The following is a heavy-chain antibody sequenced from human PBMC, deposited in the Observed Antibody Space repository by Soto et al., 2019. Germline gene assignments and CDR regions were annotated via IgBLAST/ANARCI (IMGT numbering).Heavy chain of an antibody. CDR1: GGSMTSGDQY. Sequence: TLSLTCTVTGGSMTSGDQYWTWIRHRPGEGLEWFGYINHGGSLYYNPSLKSRVSMSVDTSKNQFSLNMSSVTAADTAVYYCARELPQRQGRNMDVWGQGTTVTVSS. CDR2: INHGGSL. V-gene: IGHV4-31*03. J-gene: IGHJ6*02. CDR3: ARELPQRQGRNMDV. D-gene: IGHD1-1*01.